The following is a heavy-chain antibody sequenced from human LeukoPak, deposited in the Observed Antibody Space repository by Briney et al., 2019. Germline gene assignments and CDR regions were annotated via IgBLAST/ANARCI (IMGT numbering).Heavy chain of an antibody. CDR3: ARSGWECSGGSCYLDY. D-gene: IGHD2-15*01. CDR1: GGTFSSNA. J-gene: IGHJ4*02. Sequence: SVKVSCKASGGTFSSNAISWVRQAPGQGLEWMGRIIPIFGIANYAQKFQGRVTITADKSTSTAYMELSSLRSEDTAVYYCARSGWECSGGSCYLDYWGQGTLVTVSS. V-gene: IGHV1-69*04. CDR2: IIPIFGIA.